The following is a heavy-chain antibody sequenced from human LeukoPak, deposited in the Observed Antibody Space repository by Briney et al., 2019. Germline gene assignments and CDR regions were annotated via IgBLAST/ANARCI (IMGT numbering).Heavy chain of an antibody. Sequence: GGSLRLSCAASGFTFDDYAMHWVRHAPGKGLEWVSGISWNSGSIGYADSVKGRFTISRDNAKNSLYLQMNSLRAEDTAVYYCARLGARQMLEYWGQGTLVTVSS. CDR2: ISWNSGSI. V-gene: IGHV3-9*01. CDR1: GFTFDDYA. D-gene: IGHD4-17*01. J-gene: IGHJ4*02. CDR3: ARLGARQMLEY.